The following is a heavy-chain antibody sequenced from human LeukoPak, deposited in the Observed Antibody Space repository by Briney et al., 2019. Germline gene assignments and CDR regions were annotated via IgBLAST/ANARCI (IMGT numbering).Heavy chain of an antibody. Sequence: GASVKVSCKASGYTFTSYAMNWVRQAPGQSLEWMGWINGGNGNTKYSEKFQGRVTIIRDTSASTGYMELSSLRSEDTAVYYCATDLMVYHYDFWSGSWGQGTLVTVSS. CDR1: GYTFTSYA. J-gene: IGHJ5*02. V-gene: IGHV1-3*01. CDR2: INGGNGNT. CDR3: ATDLMVYHYDFWSGS. D-gene: IGHD3-3*01.